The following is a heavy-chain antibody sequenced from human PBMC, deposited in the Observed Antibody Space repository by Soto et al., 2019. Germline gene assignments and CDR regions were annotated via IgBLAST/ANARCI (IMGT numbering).Heavy chain of an antibody. J-gene: IGHJ4*02. CDR1: GGSISNSNW. V-gene: IGHV4-4*02. CDR2: IFHSGST. CDR3: AHRPIVGAAI. Sequence: QVQLQESGPGLVKPSGTLSLTCAVFGGSISNSNWWPWVRQPPGKGLDWIGEIFHSGSTNYTSSLMGRVTISVDKANSQFSLKLSSVTAADTAVYYCAHRPIVGAAIWGQGTLVTVSS. D-gene: IGHD1-26*01.